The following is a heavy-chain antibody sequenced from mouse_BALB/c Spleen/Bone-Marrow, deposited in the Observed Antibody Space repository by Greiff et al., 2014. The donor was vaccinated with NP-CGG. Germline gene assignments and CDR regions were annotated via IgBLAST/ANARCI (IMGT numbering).Heavy chain of an antibody. Sequence: VQLQQSGPELVKPGASMKISCKASGYSFTGYTLTRVKQSHGKNLDWIGLINPYNGVTSYNQKFKGKATLTVDKSSSTAYMELLSLTSEDSAVYYCARVYYGSSSYYFDYWGQGTTLTVSS. CDR3: ARVYYGSSSYYFDY. D-gene: IGHD1-1*01. CDR2: INPYNGVT. V-gene: IGHV1-31*01. CDR1: GYSFTGYT. J-gene: IGHJ2*01.